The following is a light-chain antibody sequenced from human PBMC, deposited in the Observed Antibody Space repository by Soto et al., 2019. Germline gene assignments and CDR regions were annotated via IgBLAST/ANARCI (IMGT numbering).Light chain of an antibody. Sequence: DIQMTQSPSSLSASVGDRVTITCRASQIIRNHLNWYQHTPWKAPKVLIYAASTLQGGVPSRFSGSGSGTDFTLTINSLQPEDFATYFCQQSLSAPFTFGPGNKVDL. J-gene: IGKJ3*01. CDR3: QQSLSAPFT. CDR1: QIIRNH. V-gene: IGKV1-39*01. CDR2: AAS.